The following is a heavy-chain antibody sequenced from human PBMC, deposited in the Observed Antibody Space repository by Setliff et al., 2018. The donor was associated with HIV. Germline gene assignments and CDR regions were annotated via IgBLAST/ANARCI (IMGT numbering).Heavy chain of an antibody. Sequence: GASVKVSCKASGYTFTSYAMHWVRQAPGQRLEWMGGIIPISGTVNYAQKFWGRVTITTHESTSTAYMELSSLRSEDSAVYYCVRAYDQDFQHWGQGTVVTVSS. D-gene: IGHD3-22*01. V-gene: IGHV1-69*05. J-gene: IGHJ1*01. CDR2: IIPISGTV. CDR1: GYTFTSYA. CDR3: VRAYDQDFQH.